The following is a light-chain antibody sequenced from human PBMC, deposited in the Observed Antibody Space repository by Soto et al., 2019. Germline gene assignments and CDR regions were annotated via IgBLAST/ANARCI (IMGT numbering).Light chain of an antibody. Sequence: QSALTQPPSASGSPGQSVTISCTGTSSDVGSYNYVSWYQQHPGKAPKLMIYEVSKRPSGVPDRFSCSKSGNTASLTVSGLQAADEADYYCSSYAGSNNFVFGGGTKVTVL. V-gene: IGLV2-8*01. J-gene: IGLJ2*01. CDR2: EVS. CDR1: SSDVGSYNY. CDR3: SSYAGSNNFV.